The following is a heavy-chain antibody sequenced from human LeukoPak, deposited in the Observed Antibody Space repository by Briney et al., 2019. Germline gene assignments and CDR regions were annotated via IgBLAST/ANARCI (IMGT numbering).Heavy chain of an antibody. CDR2: IYHSGNT. Sequence: SETPSLTCNVSGASMSSNYWSWIRQPPGKGLEWIGYIYHSGNTNYSPSLESRVTMSVDESKNQFSLRVHFVSAADTAVYYCASTRRAAVAGRFDSWGQGTLVTVSS. V-gene: IGHV4-4*09. J-gene: IGHJ4*02. CDR3: ASTRRAAVAGRFDS. D-gene: IGHD6-19*01. CDR1: GASMSSNY.